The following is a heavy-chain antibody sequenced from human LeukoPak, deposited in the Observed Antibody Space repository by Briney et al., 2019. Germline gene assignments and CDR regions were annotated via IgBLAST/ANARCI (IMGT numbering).Heavy chain of an antibody. CDR2: IYYSGST. J-gene: IGHJ4*02. CDR3: ARGGMGWLQYDY. D-gene: IGHD5-24*01. Sequence: SETLSLTCTVSGGSISSSSYYWGWIRQPPGKGLEWIGSIYYSGSTYYNPSLKSRVTISVDTSKNQFSLKLSSVTAADTAVYYCARGGMGWLQYDYWGQGTLVTVSS. V-gene: IGHV4-39*07. CDR1: GGSISSSSYY.